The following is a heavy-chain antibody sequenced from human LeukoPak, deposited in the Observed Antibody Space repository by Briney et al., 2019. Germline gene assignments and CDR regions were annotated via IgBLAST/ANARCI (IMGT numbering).Heavy chain of an antibody. CDR2: IYYSGST. J-gene: IGHJ6*03. Sequence: RSGGSLRLSCAASGFTFTNYAMTWVRQAPGKGLEWIGYIYYSGSTNYNPSLKSRVTISVDTSKNQFSLKLSSVTAADTAVYYCARAPYYYYYMDVWGKGTTVTISS. CDR1: GFTFTNYA. CDR3: ARAPYYYYYMDV. V-gene: IGHV4-59*01.